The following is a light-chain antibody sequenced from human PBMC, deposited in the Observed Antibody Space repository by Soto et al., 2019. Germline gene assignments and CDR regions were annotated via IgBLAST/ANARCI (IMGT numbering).Light chain of an antibody. CDR3: QQYSNWPRT. CDR1: QSVTSD. J-gene: IGKJ1*01. V-gene: IGKV3-15*01. Sequence: PGERATLSCRASQSVTSDLAWXXQXPXQXXXXXXFGASTRASGIPARFSGSGSGTEFTLNIYSLQSEDFAVYYCQQYSNWPRTFGQGTRWIS. CDR2: GAS.